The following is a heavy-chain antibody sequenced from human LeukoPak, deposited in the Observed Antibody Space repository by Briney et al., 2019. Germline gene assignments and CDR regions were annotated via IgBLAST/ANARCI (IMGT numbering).Heavy chain of an antibody. CDR3: ARGRTYYYDSSGPIDYYYMDV. Sequence: PSETLSLTCTVSGGSISSYYWSWIRQPPGKGPEWIGYIYYSGSTNYNPSLKSRVTISVDTSKNQFSLKLSSVTAADTAVYYCARGRTYYYDSSGPIDYYYMDVWGEGTTVTVSS. V-gene: IGHV4-59*01. D-gene: IGHD3-22*01. CDR2: IYYSGST. J-gene: IGHJ6*03. CDR1: GGSISSYY.